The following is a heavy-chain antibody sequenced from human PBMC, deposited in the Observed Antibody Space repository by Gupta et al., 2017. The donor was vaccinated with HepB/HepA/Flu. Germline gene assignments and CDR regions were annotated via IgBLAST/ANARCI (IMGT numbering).Heavy chain of an antibody. J-gene: IGHJ5*02. V-gene: IGHV4-59*08. CDR3: ARSFGSYFNWFDP. CDR1: GGSISSYY. Sequence: QVQLQESGPGLVKPSETLSLTCTLYGGSISSYYWSWIRQPPGKGLEWIGYIYYSGSTNYNPSLKSRVTISVDTSKNQFSLKLSSVTAADTAVYYCARSFGSYFNWFDPWGQGTLVTVSS. CDR2: IYYSGST. D-gene: IGHD1-26*01.